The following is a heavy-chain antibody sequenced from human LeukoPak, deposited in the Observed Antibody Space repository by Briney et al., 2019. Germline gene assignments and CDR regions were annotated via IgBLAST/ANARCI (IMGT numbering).Heavy chain of an antibody. V-gene: IGHV4-59*12. CDR1: GGSISSYY. Sequence: SETLSLTCTVSGGSISSYYWSWIRQPPGKGLEWIGYIYYSGSTNYNPSLKSRVTISVDTSKNQSSLKLSSVTAADTAVYYCARTLSNYRGGAVDYWGQGTLVTVSS. D-gene: IGHD4-11*01. J-gene: IGHJ4*02. CDR2: IYYSGST. CDR3: ARTLSNYRGGAVDY.